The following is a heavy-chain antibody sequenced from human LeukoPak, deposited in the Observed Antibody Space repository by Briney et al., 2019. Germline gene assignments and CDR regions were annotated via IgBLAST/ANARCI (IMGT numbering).Heavy chain of an antibody. V-gene: IGHV4-59*01. CDR3: ARELRNYYDSSGYYSVVDY. CDR2: IYYSGST. J-gene: IGHJ4*02. Sequence: PSETLSLTCTVSSGSISGYYWSWIRQPPGKGLEWIGYIYYSGSTNYNPSLKSRVTISLDTSKNQFSLKLSSVTAADTAVYYCARELRNYYDSSGYYSVVDYWGQGTLVTVSS. D-gene: IGHD3-22*01. CDR1: SGSISGYY.